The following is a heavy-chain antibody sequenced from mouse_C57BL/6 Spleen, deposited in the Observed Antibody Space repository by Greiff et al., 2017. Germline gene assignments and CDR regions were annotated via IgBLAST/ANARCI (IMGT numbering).Heavy chain of an antibody. Sequence: QVQLQQPGAELVMPGASVKLSCKASGYTFTSYWMHWVKQRPGQGLEWIGEIDPSDSYTNYNQQFKGKSTMTVDKSSSTACMPLSSLTSEDSAVYYCARGGSGYVFGCWGQGATLTVST. V-gene: IGHV1-69*01. CDR3: ARGGSGYVFGC. D-gene: IGHD3-1*01. J-gene: IGHJ2*01. CDR2: IDPSDSYT. CDR1: GYTFTSYW.